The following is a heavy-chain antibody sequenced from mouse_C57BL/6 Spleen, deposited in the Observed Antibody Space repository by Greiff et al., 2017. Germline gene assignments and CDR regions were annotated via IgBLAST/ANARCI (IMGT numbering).Heavy chain of an antibody. CDR1: GYTFTSYW. V-gene: IGHV1-64*01. D-gene: IGHD6-1*01. J-gene: IGHJ4*01. Sequence: QVQLQQPGAELVKPGASVKLSCKASGYTFTSYWMHWVKQRPGQGLEWIGMIHPNSGSTNYNEKFKSKATLTVDKSSSTAYMQLSSLTSADSAVYDCASPLSGYAMDYWGQGTSVTVSS. CDR2: IHPNSGST. CDR3: ASPLSGYAMDY.